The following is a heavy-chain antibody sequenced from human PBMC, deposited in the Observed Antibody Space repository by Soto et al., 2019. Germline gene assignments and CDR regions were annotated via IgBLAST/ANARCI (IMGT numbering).Heavy chain of an antibody. D-gene: IGHD3-22*01. CDR2: ISGSGGST. Sequence: GGSLRLSCAASGFTFSSDGMSWVRQAPGKGLEWASAISGSGGSTYYADSAKGRFTISRDNSKNTLYLQMNSLRAEDTAVYYCVKDYYDSSGFRGGYGMDVWGQGTTVTVSS. CDR3: VKDYYDSSGFRGGYGMDV. V-gene: IGHV3-23*01. CDR1: GFTFSSDG. J-gene: IGHJ6*02.